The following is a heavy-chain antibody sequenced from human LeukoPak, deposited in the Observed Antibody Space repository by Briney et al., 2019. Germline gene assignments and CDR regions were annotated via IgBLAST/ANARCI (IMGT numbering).Heavy chain of an antibody. D-gene: IGHD5-12*01. CDR1: GFTFSSYS. Sequence: GSLRLSCAASGFTFSSYSMNWVRRAPGKGLEWVSSISSSSSYIYYADSAKGRFTISRDNAKNSLYLQMNSLRAEDTAVYYCARGARGYSGYDPSIDAFDIWGQGTMVTVSS. CDR3: ARGARGYSGYDPSIDAFDI. CDR2: ISSSSSYI. J-gene: IGHJ3*02. V-gene: IGHV3-21*01.